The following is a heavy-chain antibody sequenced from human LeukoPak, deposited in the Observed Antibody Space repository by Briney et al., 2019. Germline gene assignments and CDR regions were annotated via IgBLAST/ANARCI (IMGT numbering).Heavy chain of an antibody. CDR2: IYPGDSDT. J-gene: IGHJ4*02. V-gene: IGHV5-51*01. D-gene: IGHD3-22*01. Sequence: PGEPLNSSGECLVDPSTGFSIGVVRQMPGKGLEWMGIIYPGDSDTRYSPSFQGQVTISAYKSISTAYLQWCSLKASRTAMYSCGRRPKVVGHDSSDYYTDAGVDYWGQGTLVTVSS. CDR3: GRRPKVVGHDSSDYYTDAGVDY. CDR1: VDPSTGFS.